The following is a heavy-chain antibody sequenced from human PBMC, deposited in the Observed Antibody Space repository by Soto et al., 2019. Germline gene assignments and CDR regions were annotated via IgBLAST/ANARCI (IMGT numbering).Heavy chain of an antibody. CDR3: ARVHSRSSSTSYYYYGMDV. D-gene: IGHD2-2*01. Sequence: QVQLVESGGGVVQPGRSLRLSCAASGFTFSSYAMHWVRQAPGKGLEWVAVISYDGSNKYYADSVKGRFTISRDNSKNTLYLQKNSLRAEDTAVYYCARVHSRSSSTSYYYYGMDVWGQGTTVTVSS. V-gene: IGHV3-30-3*01. J-gene: IGHJ6*02. CDR2: ISYDGSNK. CDR1: GFTFSSYA.